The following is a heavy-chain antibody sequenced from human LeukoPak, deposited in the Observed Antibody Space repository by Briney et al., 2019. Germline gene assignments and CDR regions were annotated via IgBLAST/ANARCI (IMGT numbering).Heavy chain of an antibody. D-gene: IGHD2-2*01. J-gene: IGHJ4*02. CDR2: ISAYNGNT. V-gene: IGHV1-18*01. CDR1: GYTFTSYG. CDR3: ARAGRMVVVPAAMNY. Sequence: APVKVSCKASGYTFTSYGISWVRQAPGQGLEWMGWISAYNGNTNYAQKLQGRVTMTTDTSTSTAYMELRSLRSDDTAVYYCARAGRMVVVPAAMNYWGQGTLVTVSS.